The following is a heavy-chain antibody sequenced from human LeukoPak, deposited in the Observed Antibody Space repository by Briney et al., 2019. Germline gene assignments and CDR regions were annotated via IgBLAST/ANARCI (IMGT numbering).Heavy chain of an antibody. CDR3: VREGVEYSYSYGDY. J-gene: IGHJ4*02. CDR1: GFSFNNYA. Sequence: GGSLRLSCAASGFSFNNYAMYWVRQAPGKGLEWVALISYDGGDKYYAESMKGRITISRDNAENTLYLQMNNLRPDDTAFYFCVREGVEYSYSYGDYWGQGTLVTVSS. V-gene: IGHV3-30*03. D-gene: IGHD3-16*01. CDR2: ISYDGGDK.